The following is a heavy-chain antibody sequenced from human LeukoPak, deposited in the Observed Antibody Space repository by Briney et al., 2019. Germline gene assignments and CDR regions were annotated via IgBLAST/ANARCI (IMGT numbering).Heavy chain of an antibody. D-gene: IGHD3-10*01. CDR2: IKSKTDGGTP. CDR3: FGSSGNSY. J-gene: IGHJ4*02. CDR1: GFTLSNTW. Sequence: GGSLRLSCAASGFTLSNTWLSWVRLPPGKGLEWVGRIKSKTDGGTPEYAAPVKGRFAISRDDSKNTLYLQMNSLKTEDTAVYYCFGSSGNSYWGQGTLVTVYS. V-gene: IGHV3-15*01.